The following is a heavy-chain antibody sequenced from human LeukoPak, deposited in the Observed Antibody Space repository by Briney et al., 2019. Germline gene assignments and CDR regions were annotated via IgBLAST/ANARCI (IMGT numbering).Heavy chain of an antibody. J-gene: IGHJ4*02. V-gene: IGHV3-74*01. CDR2: IKGDGIST. D-gene: IGHD3-3*01. CDR3: AKDHYWSIDY. CDR1: GFDFSSNW. Sequence: GGSLRLSCAASGFDFSSNWMHWVRHAPGQGLVWVSRIKGDGISTNYADSVKGRFTISRDIAKNTLYLQMNSLRAEDTGVYYCAKDHYWSIDYWGRGTLVSVSS.